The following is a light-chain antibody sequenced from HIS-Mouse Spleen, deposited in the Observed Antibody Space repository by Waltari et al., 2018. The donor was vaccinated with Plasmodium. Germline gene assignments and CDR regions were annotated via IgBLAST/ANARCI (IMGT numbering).Light chain of an antibody. Sequence: SYELTQPPSVSVSPGQTARITCSGAALPQKYAYWYQQKSVQAPVLVIYEDSKRPSGIPERFSGSSSGTMATLTISGDQVEDEADYYCYSTDSSGNHRVFGGGTKLTVL. V-gene: IGLV3-10*01. CDR3: YSTDSSGNHRV. J-gene: IGLJ3*02. CDR2: EDS. CDR1: ALPQKY.